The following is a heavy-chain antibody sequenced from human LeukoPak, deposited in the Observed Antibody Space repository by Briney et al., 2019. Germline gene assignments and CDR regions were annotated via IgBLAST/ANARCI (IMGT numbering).Heavy chain of an antibody. CDR2: IYYSGST. Sequence: SETLSLTCTVSGGSISSSSYYWGWIRQPPGKGLEWIGSIYYSGSTYYNPSLKSRVTISVDTFKNQFSLRLTSVTAADTAVYFCARASGYDYYFDFWGQGTLVTVSS. J-gene: IGHJ4*02. CDR3: ARASGYDYYFDF. D-gene: IGHD5-12*01. V-gene: IGHV4-39*07. CDR1: GGSISSSSYY.